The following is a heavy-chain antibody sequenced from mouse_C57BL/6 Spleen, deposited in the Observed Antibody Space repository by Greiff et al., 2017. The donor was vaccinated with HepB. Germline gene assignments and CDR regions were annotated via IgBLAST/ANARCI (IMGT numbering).Heavy chain of an antibody. D-gene: IGHD1-1*01. CDR1: GFNIKDDY. J-gene: IGHJ2*01. Sequence: VQLQQSGAELVRPGASVKLSCTASGFNIKDDYMHWVKQRPEQGLEWIGWIDPENGDTEYASKFQGKATITADTSSNTAYLQLSSLTSEDTAVSYWTFYYGSSYYLDYWGQGTPLTVSS. CDR3: TFYYGSSYYLDY. CDR2: IDPENGDT. V-gene: IGHV14-4*01.